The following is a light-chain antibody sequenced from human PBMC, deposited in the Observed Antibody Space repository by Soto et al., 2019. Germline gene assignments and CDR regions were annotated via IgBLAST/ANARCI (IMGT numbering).Light chain of an antibody. J-gene: IGLJ3*02. CDR3: AAWDDTLSGPWV. Sequence: QSVLTQPPSASGTPGQRVTISCSGPFSTFGTDYVYWYRHFPGTAPKLLIYRNNKRPSGVPDRFSGSKSGTSASLAISGLRSEDEADYYCAAWDDTLSGPWVFGGGTKVTVL. CDR2: RNN. V-gene: IGLV1-47*01. CDR1: FSTFGTDY.